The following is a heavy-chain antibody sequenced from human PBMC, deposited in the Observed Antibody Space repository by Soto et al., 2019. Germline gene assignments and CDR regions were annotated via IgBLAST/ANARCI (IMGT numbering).Heavy chain of an antibody. V-gene: IGHV3-33*01. CDR1: GFTFSNYA. Sequence: QVQLVESGGGVVQPGRSLRLSCAASGFTFSNYAMHWVRQAPGKGLEWVAVIWYDGSNKYYADSVKGRFTISRDNSKNTLYLQMNSLRAEDTAVYYCAHLPPSIAANYWGQGTLVTVSS. D-gene: IGHD6-13*01. CDR2: IWYDGSNK. J-gene: IGHJ4*02. CDR3: AHLPPSIAANY.